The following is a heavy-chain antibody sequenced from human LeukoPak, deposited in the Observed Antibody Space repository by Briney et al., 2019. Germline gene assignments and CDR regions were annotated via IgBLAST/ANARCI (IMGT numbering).Heavy chain of an antibody. V-gene: IGHV3-15*01. CDR2: IKSKTDGGTT. CDR1: GFTFSNAW. D-gene: IGHD3-9*01. J-gene: IGHJ4*02. Sequence: GGSLRLSCAASGFTFSNAWMSWVRQAPGKGLEWFGRIKSKTDGGTTDYAAPVKGRFTISRDDSKNTLYLQMNSLKTEDTAVYYCTTEGYYDILTGYYSGSYWGQGTLVTVSS. CDR3: TTEGYYDILTGYYSGSY.